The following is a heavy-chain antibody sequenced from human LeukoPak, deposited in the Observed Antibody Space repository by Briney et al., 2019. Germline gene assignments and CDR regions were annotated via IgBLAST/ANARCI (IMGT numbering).Heavy chain of an antibody. V-gene: IGHV3-30-3*01. D-gene: IGHD3-3*01. CDR3: AREYYDFLPDY. CDR2: ISYDGSNK. Sequence: GRSLRLSCAASGFTFSSYAMHWVRQAPGKGLEWVAVISYDGSNKYYADSVKGRFTISRDNSKNTLYPQMNSLRAEDTAVYYCAREYYDFLPDYWGQGTLVTVSS. J-gene: IGHJ4*02. CDR1: GFTFSSYA.